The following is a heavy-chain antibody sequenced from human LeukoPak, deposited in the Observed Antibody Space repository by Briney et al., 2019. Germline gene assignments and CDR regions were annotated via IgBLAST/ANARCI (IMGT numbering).Heavy chain of an antibody. CDR2: ISSNGGST. D-gene: IGHD1-26*01. CDR3: ARSIVGEDAFDI. Sequence: GGSLRLSCAASGFTFSSYAMHWVRQAPGKGLEYVSAISSNGGSTYYANSVKGRFTISKDNSKNTLYLQMGSLRAEDMAVYYCARSIVGEDAFDIWGQGTMVTVSS. V-gene: IGHV3-64*01. J-gene: IGHJ3*02. CDR1: GFTFSSYA.